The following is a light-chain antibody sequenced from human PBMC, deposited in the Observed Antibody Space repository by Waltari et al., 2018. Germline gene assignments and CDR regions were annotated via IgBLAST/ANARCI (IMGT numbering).Light chain of an antibody. V-gene: IGKV4-1*01. CDR3: QQYYSTPYT. CDR1: QSVFYSSNNQNY. J-gene: IGKJ2*01. Sequence: DIVMTQSPDSLAVSLVERATIHCKSSQSVFYSSNNQNYLAWFQQKPGQPPHLLIYWASTRESGVPDRFSGSGSGTDFTLTISSLQAEDVAVYYCQQYYSTPYTFGQGTKLEIK. CDR2: WAS.